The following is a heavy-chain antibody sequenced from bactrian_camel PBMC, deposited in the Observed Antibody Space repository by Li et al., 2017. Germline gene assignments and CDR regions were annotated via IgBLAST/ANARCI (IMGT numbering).Heavy chain of an antibody. J-gene: IGHJ4*01. V-gene: IGHV3S54*01. CDR2: IYTLGTTA. D-gene: IGHD6*01. Sequence: QLVESGGGSVQVGGSLTLACAASEYTYSVYSNNCVGWFRQAPGKEREAVARIYTLGTTAYYAASVRGRFTISRDNSKSTLYLQMNSLKSEDTATYYCAKELGSTLAGSGRSPGTQVTVS. CDR1: EYTYSVYSNNC.